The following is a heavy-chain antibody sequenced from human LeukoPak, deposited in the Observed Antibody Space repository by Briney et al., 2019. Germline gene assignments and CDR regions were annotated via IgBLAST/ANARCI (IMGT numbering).Heavy chain of an antibody. CDR3: ARVLDAPYYDSSGLKDAFDI. CDR1: GFTFSDYY. J-gene: IGHJ3*02. Sequence: PGESLRLSCAASGFTFSDYYMSWIRQAPGKGLVWVSRINSDGSSTSYADSVKGRFTISRDNAKNTLYLQMNSPRAEDTAVYYCARVLDAPYYDSSGLKDAFDIWGQGTMVTVSS. D-gene: IGHD3-22*01. CDR2: INSDGSST. V-gene: IGHV3-74*01.